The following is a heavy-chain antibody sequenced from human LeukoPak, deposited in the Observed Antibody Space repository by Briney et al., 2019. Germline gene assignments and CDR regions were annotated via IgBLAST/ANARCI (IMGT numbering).Heavy chain of an antibody. D-gene: IGHD2-15*01. CDR2: TNYDGSDR. J-gene: IGHJ4*02. CDR3: AKDLPDRYSLEY. V-gene: IGHV3-30*18. Sequence: GRSLRLSCAASGITFRNHAMDWVRQAPGKGLEWVAFTNYDGSDRCYADSVKGRFTVSRDNPKNTLYLQMNSLRTEDTAVYYCAKDLPDRYSLEYWGQGTMVTVPS. CDR1: GITFRNHA.